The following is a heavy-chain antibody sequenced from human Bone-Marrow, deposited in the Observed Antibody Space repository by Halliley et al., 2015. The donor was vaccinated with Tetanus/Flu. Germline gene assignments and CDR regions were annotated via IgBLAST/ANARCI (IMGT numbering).Heavy chain of an antibody. V-gene: IGHV3-30-3*01. CDR1: GFTFSNYA. D-gene: IGHD3-3*01. J-gene: IGHJ6*02. Sequence: SLRLSCVASGFTFSNYAMHWVRQAPGKGLEWVSVISYNGTTKYYASSVKGRFTNSRDNSKNTLYLQVSSLTPEDTAVYFCARDLNLLRFFDWLSSKGMAVWGQGPAVIVSS. CDR3: ARDLNLLRFFDWLSSKGMAV. CDR2: ISYNGTTK.